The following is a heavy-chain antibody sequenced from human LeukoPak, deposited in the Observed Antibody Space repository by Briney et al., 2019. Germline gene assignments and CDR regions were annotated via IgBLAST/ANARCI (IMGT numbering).Heavy chain of an antibody. CDR1: GGTFSSYA. CDR3: ARSFTYYYDSSGYYLIY. Sequence: SVKVSCKASGGTFSSYAISWVRQAPGQGLEWMGGIVPIFGTANYAQKFQGRVTITADESTSTAYMGLSSLRSEDTAVYYCARSFTYYYDSSGYYLIYWGQGTLVTVSS. J-gene: IGHJ4*02. V-gene: IGHV1-69*13. CDR2: IVPIFGTA. D-gene: IGHD3-22*01.